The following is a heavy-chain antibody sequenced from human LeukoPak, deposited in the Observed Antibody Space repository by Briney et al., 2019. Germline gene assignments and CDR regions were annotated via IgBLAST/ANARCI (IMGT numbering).Heavy chain of an antibody. CDR2: IRYDGSNK. J-gene: IGHJ4*02. CDR3: AKVMDRDIVATIRLGSQYYFDY. CDR1: GFTFSSYG. D-gene: IGHD5-12*01. Sequence: GGSLRLSCAASGFTFSSYGMHWVRQAPGKGLEWVAFIRYDGSNKYYADSVKGRFTISRDNSKNTLYLQLNSLRAEDTAVYYCAKVMDRDIVATIRLGSQYYFDYWGQGTLVTVSS. V-gene: IGHV3-30*02.